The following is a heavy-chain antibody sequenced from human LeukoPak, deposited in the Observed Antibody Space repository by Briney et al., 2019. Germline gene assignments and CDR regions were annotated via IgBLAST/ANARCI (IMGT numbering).Heavy chain of an antibody. V-gene: IGHV3-53*01. CDR1: GFTVTTNY. CDR3: ARDLTKGITVDAFDI. Sequence: PRRSLRLSCAASGFTVTTNYMSSVRPAPGKRLEWVSVIYSGGSTYYADSVKGRFTISRHNSKNTLYLQMNSLRAEDTAVYYCARDLTKGITVDAFDIWGQGTMVTVSS. D-gene: IGHD1-14*01. J-gene: IGHJ3*02. CDR2: IYSGGST.